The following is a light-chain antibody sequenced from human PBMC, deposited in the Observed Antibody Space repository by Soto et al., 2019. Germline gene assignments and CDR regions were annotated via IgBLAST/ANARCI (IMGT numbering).Light chain of an antibody. Sequence: QSALTQPASVSGSPGQSITISCTGTSSDVGAYTYVSWYQQHPGTAPKLMIFEVSDRPSGVSNRFSGSKSGNTASLTISGLQAEDEADYYCSSYTTSNTLVFGGGTKVTVL. CDR2: EVS. J-gene: IGLJ2*01. CDR1: SSDVGAYTY. V-gene: IGLV2-14*01. CDR3: SSYTTSNTLV.